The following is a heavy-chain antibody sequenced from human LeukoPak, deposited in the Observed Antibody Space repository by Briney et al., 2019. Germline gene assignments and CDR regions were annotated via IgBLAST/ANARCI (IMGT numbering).Heavy chain of an antibody. V-gene: IGHV3-23*01. Sequence: GGSLRLSCAASGFTFSSYAMSWVRQAPGKGLEWVSAISVSGGNTYYADSVKGRFTISRDNSKNTLYLQMNSLRAEDTAVYYCAKVDSSGYYFGFDAFDIWGQGTMVTVSS. CDR3: AKVDSSGYYFGFDAFDI. CDR2: ISVSGGNT. J-gene: IGHJ3*02. CDR1: GFTFSSYA. D-gene: IGHD3-22*01.